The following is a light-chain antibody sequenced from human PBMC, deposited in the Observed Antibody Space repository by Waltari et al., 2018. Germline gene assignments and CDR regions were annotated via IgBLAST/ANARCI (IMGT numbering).Light chain of an antibody. CDR2: DTS. CDR1: ESVRKA. J-gene: IGKJ1*01. CDR3: QHNVRLPVT. V-gene: IGKV3-20*01. Sequence: CRGSESVRKALIWYQRKPGQAPRLLIYDTSTRATGVPDRFSGSGSGTDFSLTISRLEPEDFAVYYCQHNVRLPVTFGQGTKVEIK.